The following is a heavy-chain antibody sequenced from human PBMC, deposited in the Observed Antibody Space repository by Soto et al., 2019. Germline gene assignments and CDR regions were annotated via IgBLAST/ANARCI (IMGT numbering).Heavy chain of an antibody. CDR2: ISAYNGNT. Sequence: ASVKVSCKASGYTFTSYGISWVRQAPGQGLEWMGWISAYNGNTNYAQKLQARVTMTTDTSTSTAYMELSSLRSEDTAVYYCAAEGSGSYYSEYYGMDVWGQGTTVTVSS. D-gene: IGHD1-26*01. CDR1: GYTFTSYG. CDR3: AAEGSGSYYSEYYGMDV. V-gene: IGHV1-18*01. J-gene: IGHJ6*02.